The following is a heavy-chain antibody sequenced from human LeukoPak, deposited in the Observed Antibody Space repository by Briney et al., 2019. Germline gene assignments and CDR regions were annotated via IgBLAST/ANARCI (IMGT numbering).Heavy chain of an antibody. CDR2: ISSNGGST. D-gene: IGHD2-15*01. CDR3: ARAGYCSGGSCYSGHYYSMDV. V-gene: IGHV3-64*01. CDR1: GFTFSSYG. J-gene: IGHJ6*03. Sequence: GGSLRLSCAASGFTFSSYGMHWVRQAPGKGLEYVSAISSNGGSTYYANSVKGRFTISRDNSKNTLYLQMGSLRAEDMAVYYCARAGYCSGGSCYSGHYYSMDVWGKGTTVTVSS.